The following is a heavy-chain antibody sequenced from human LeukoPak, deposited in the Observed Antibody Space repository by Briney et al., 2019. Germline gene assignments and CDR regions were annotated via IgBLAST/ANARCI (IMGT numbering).Heavy chain of an antibody. CDR3: ARAETLAAIYFDF. Sequence: PSETLSLTCSVSGGSISPYYWSWIRQPPGKGLEWVGYIFYAGITTYNPTLNSRVSISIHSPKNQFFLRLTSVTAADTAMYYCARAETLAAIYFDFWGQGRLVTVSS. CDR1: GGSISPYY. D-gene: IGHD6-25*01. V-gene: IGHV4-59*01. CDR2: IFYAGIT. J-gene: IGHJ4*02.